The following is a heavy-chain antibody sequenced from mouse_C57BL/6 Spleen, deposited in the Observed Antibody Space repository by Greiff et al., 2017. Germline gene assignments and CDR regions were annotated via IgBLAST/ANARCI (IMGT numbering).Heavy chain of an antibody. D-gene: IGHD5-1*01. CDR1: GYTFTDYN. J-gene: IGHJ1*03. Sequence: VQLQQSGPELVKPGASVKIPCKASGYTFTDYNMDWVKQSHGKSLEWIGDINPNNGGTIYNQKFKGKATLTVDKSSSTAYMELRSLTSEDTAVYDWARRSYRSYWYFDVWGTGTTVTVAS. V-gene: IGHV1-18*01. CDR2: INPNNGGT. CDR3: ARRSYRSYWYFDV.